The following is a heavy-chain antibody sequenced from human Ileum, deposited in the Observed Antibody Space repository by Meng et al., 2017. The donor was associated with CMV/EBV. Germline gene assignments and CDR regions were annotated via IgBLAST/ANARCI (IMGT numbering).Heavy chain of an antibody. Sequence: SCKGSGYDFSTYWIAWVRQMPGKGLEWMGIIYPGDSDTRYNPSFQGQVTISADRSLKTAYLQWNSLKASDTAMYFCARSGSYTSSSQYWGQGTLVTVSS. CDR2: IYPGDSDT. J-gene: IGHJ4*02. CDR1: GYDFSTYW. D-gene: IGHD3-16*01. V-gene: IGHV5-51*01. CDR3: ARSGSYTSSSQY.